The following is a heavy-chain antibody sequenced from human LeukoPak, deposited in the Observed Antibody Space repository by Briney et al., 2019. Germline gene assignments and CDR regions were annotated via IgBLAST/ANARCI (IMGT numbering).Heavy chain of an antibody. Sequence: PSETLSLTCTVSGGSISSSSYYWGWIRQPPGKGLECIGTIYNSGSTYYNPSLKSRVTISVDTSKNQFSLKLSSVTAADTAVYYCARMTTANWFDPWGQGILVTVSS. V-gene: IGHV4-39*01. D-gene: IGHD1-14*01. CDR1: GGSISSSSYY. CDR3: ARMTTANWFDP. CDR2: IYNSGST. J-gene: IGHJ5*02.